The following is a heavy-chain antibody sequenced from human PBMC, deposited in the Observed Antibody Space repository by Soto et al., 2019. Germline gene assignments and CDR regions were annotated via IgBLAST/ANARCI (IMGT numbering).Heavy chain of an antibody. CDR3: AKAPWLEFAPYFDH. Sequence: SETLALTCAVSEDSMNSDKDYGGWIRQPPGKGLEWIGSVYYRGNAYYNPSLQTRVTISLDKSKNTLYLQMDSLRAEDTAVYSCAKAPWLEFAPYFDHWGLGTLVTVSS. CDR2: VYYRGNA. V-gene: IGHV4-39*02. D-gene: IGHD5-12*01. J-gene: IGHJ4*02. CDR1: EDSMNSDKDY.